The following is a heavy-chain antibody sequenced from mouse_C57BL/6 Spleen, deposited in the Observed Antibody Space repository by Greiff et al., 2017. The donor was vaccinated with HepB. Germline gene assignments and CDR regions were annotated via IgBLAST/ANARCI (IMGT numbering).Heavy chain of an antibody. CDR1: GYPFPSYW. CDR2: IYPGSGST. Sequence: QVQLQQPGAELVKPGASVKMSCKASGYPFPSYWLTWVKQRPGQGLEWIGDIYPGSGSTNYNEKFRSKATLTVDTSSSTAYMQLSSLTSEDSAVYYCARGGFSNYDPWFAYWGQGTLVTVSA. D-gene: IGHD2-5*01. J-gene: IGHJ3*01. V-gene: IGHV1-55*01. CDR3: ARGGFSNYDPWFAY.